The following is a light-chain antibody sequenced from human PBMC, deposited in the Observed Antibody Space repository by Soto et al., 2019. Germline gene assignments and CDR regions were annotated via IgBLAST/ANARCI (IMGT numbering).Light chain of an antibody. Sequence: QSALTQPASVSGSPRQSITISCIGSDSDVGAYTSVSWYQQHPGKAPKLLIYEVSNWPSGVYRRFFGSKSGNTASLTISGLQAEDGAHYYCRSYTSDNRDSVFGGGTKVTVL. CDR1: DSDVGAYTS. J-gene: IGLJ1*01. CDR3: RSYTSDNRDSV. CDR2: EVS. V-gene: IGLV2-14*01.